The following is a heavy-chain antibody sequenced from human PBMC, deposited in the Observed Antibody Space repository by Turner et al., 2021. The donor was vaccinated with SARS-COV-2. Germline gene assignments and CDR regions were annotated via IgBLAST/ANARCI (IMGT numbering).Heavy chain of an antibody. CDR2: IYTSGNTVGIP. V-gene: IGHV4-61*02. Sequence: QVKLQESGPGLLKPSQTLSLTCTFSGGSIPSGSSFWTWIRQPAGRGLEWIGRIYTSGNTVGIPDYNPSLKSRVSISVDSSKNQFSLKLTSVTAADTAVYHCAKAVPGSGWFDPWGQGSLVAVSS. D-gene: IGHD3-10*01. J-gene: IGHJ5*02. CDR1: GGSIPSGSSF. CDR3: AKAVPGSGWFDP.